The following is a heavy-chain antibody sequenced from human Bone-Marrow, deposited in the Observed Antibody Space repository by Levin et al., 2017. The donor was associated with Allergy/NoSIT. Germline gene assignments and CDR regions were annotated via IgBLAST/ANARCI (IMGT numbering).Heavy chain of an antibody. CDR2: ISYRGST. J-gene: IGHJ4*02. CDR3: ARLDGYSFDY. CDR1: GGPISSAGYH. V-gene: IGHV4-31*03. D-gene: IGHD1-1*01. Sequence: SQTLSLTCTVSGGPISSAGYHWTSIRQYPGKGLEWIGYISYRGSTYFNPSLKSRLTMSIDTSEQHFSLNLTSVSAADTAIYYCARLDGYSFDYWGQGALVTVSS.